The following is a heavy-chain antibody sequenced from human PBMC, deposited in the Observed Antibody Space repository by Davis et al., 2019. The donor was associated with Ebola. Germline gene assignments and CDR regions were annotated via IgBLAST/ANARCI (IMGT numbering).Heavy chain of an antibody. J-gene: IGHJ4*02. CDR3: ARDPGSGRPYYFHY. CDR1: GYTFTDYY. D-gene: IGHD6-19*01. CDR2: INPSGGST. Sequence: ASVKVSCKASGYTFTDYYMHWVRQAPGQGLEWMGIINPSGGSTSYAQKFQGRVTMTRDTSISTVYMELSRLRSDDTAVYYCARDPGSGRPYYFHYWGQGTLVTVSS. V-gene: IGHV1-46*01.